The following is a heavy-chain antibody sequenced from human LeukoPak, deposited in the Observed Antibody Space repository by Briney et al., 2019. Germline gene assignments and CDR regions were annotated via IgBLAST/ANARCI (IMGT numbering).Heavy chain of an antibody. CDR1: GGTFSSYA. CDR3: ARVGYPYYYYYGMDV. V-gene: IGHV1-69*04. CDR2: IIPILGIA. D-gene: IGHD5-12*01. Sequence: SVKVSCKASGGTFSSYAISWVRQAPGQGLEWMGRIIPILGIANYAQKFQGRVTITADKSTSTAHMELSSLRSEDTAVYYCARVGYPYYYYYGMDVWGQGTTVTVSS. J-gene: IGHJ6*02.